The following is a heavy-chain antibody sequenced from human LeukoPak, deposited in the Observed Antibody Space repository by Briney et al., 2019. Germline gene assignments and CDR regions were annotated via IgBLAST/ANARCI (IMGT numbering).Heavy chain of an antibody. J-gene: IGHJ4*02. CDR1: GFTFSSCA. Sequence: GGSLRLSCAASGFTFSSCAMTWVRQAPGKGLEWVSSLSGSGASTFYADSVKGRFTVSRDNSKNTLSLQMSSLRAEDTAVYFCAKYLGKYSYGYSGLDYWGQGTLVTVSS. CDR3: AKYLGKYSYGYSGLDY. V-gene: IGHV3-23*01. D-gene: IGHD5-18*01. CDR2: LSGSGAST.